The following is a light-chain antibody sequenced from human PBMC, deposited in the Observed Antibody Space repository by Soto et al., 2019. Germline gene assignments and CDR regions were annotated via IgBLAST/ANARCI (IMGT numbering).Light chain of an antibody. J-gene: IGKJ3*01. CDR3: QQYYSYPPF. CDR2: AAS. Sequence: AIRMTQSPSSLSASTGARVTITCRASQGISSYLAWYQQKPGKAPKILSYAASTLQSGVPSRFRGSGSGTDFTLTISCLQSEDFETYYCQQYYSYPPFFGPGTKVDIK. CDR1: QGISSY. V-gene: IGKV1-8*01.